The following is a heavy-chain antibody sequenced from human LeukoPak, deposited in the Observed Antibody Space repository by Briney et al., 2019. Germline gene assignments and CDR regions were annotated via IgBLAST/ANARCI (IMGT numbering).Heavy chain of an antibody. CDR2: IIPIFGTA. Sequence: ASVKVSFTASGGTFIIYAISWVRQAPGQGLEWMGGIIPIFGTANYAQKFQGRVTITTDESTSTAYMELSSLRSEDTAVYYCAGSIAARWDWYFDLWGRGTLVTVSS. CDR3: AGSIAARWDWYFDL. J-gene: IGHJ2*01. CDR1: GGTFIIYA. D-gene: IGHD6-6*01. V-gene: IGHV1-69*05.